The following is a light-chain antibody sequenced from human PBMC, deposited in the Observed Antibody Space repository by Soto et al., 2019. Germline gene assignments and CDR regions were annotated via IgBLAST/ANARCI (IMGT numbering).Light chain of an antibody. CDR1: SSNIGSNP. J-gene: IGLJ1*01. Sequence: QAVVTQPPSTSGTPGQRVTISCSGTSSNIGSNPVQWYQQLPGTAPKVLIYNSNQRPSGVPERFSGFKSGTSASLAISGPQSEDEADYFCAAWDDSLNGYVFGTGTKVTVL. CDR3: AAWDDSLNGYV. V-gene: IGLV1-44*01. CDR2: NSN.